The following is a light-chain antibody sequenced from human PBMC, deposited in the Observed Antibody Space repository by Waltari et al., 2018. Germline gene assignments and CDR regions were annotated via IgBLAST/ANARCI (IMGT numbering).Light chain of an antibody. Sequence: EVVMTQSPATLSVSPGKRATLPCRASKSISSNLAWYQQKPGHAPSLLIYDASTQATDIPARFSGSVSGAEFTLTISSLQSGDFAVYFCQHYNNWPPWTFGQGTKXEIK. J-gene: IGKJ1*01. V-gene: IGKV3-15*01. CDR2: DAS. CDR1: KSISSN. CDR3: QHYNNWPPWT.